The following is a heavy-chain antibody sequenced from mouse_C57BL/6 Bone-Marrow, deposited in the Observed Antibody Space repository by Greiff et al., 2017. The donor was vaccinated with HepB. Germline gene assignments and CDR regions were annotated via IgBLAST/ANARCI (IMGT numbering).Heavy chain of an antibody. V-gene: IGHV1-81*01. D-gene: IGHD2-5*01. CDR1: GYTFTSYG. CDR3: ADSKSYWCFDV. Sequence: QVHVKQSGAELARPGASVKLFFKASGYTFTSYGISWVKQRTGQGLEWIGEIYPRSGNTYYNEKFKGKATLTADKSSSTAYMELRSLTSEDSAVYVCADSKSYWCFDVWGTGTTVTVSS. J-gene: IGHJ1*03. CDR2: IYPRSGNT.